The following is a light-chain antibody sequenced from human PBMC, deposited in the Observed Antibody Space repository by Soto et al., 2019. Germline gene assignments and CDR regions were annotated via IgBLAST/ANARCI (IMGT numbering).Light chain of an antibody. J-gene: IGKJ3*01. Sequence: DIQMTQSPSTVSASVGERVTITCRASQSISDYLAWYQQRPGKAPKLLIYDASNLESGVPSTFSGSGSGTEFTLTISSLQPDDFATYYCQQLGETFGPGTKVDIK. CDR2: DAS. V-gene: IGKV1-5*01. CDR3: QQLGET. CDR1: QSISDY.